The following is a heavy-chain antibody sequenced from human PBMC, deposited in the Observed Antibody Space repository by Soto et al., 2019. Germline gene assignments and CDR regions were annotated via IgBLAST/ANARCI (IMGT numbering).Heavy chain of an antibody. V-gene: IGHV4-39*02. CDR2: IYYRGNT. Sequence: QLQLQESGPGLVKPSETLSLTCTVSGGSISSSSYYWGWICQPPGKGLEWIGSIYYRGNTYYNPSLKRRVTISVATSKNHFSLNLGSVTAADTAVYYGARVDSSGGLDSWGQGVLVTVSS. J-gene: IGHJ4*02. CDR1: GGSISSSSYY. CDR3: ARVDSSGGLDS. D-gene: IGHD3-22*01.